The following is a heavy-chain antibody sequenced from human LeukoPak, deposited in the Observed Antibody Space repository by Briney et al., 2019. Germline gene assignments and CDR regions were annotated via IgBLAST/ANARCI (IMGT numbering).Heavy chain of an antibody. CDR2: INGDGSIT. J-gene: IGHJ3*02. CDR1: RFPFSSYW. Sequence: GGSLRLSCAASRFPFSSYWMHWVRQAPGKGLVWVSRINGDGSITTYADSVKGRFTISRDNSKNTLYLQMDSLRAEDTAVYYCAKELKGAFDIWGQGTMVTVSS. V-gene: IGHV3-74*01. D-gene: IGHD3-16*01. CDR3: AKELKGAFDI.